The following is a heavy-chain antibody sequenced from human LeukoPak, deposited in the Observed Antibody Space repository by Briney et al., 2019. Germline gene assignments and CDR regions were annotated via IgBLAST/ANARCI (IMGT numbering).Heavy chain of an antibody. J-gene: IGHJ4*02. CDR2: INPNSGGT. CDR3: TKDGVEGY. Sequence: ASVKVSCKASGYTFTGYNMHWVRQAPGQGLEWMGWINPNSGGTNYAQKFQGRVTMTRDTSINTAYMELGRLTSDDTAVYYCTKDGVEGYWGQGTLVTVSS. CDR1: GYTFTGYN. V-gene: IGHV1-2*02. D-gene: IGHD3-16*01.